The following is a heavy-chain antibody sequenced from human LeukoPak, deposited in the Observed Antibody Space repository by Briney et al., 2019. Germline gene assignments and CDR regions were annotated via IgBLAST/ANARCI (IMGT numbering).Heavy chain of an antibody. CDR2: INHSGST. Sequence: SETLSLTCAVYGGSFSGYYWSWIRQPPGKGLEWIGEINHSGSTNYNPSLKSRVTISVDTSKNQFSLKLSSVTAADTAVYYCARASGPIIMVRGVIITVHNWSAPWGQGTLVTVSS. J-gene: IGHJ5*02. CDR3: ARASGPIIMVRGVIITVHNWSAP. CDR1: GGSFSGYY. V-gene: IGHV4-34*01. D-gene: IGHD3-10*01.